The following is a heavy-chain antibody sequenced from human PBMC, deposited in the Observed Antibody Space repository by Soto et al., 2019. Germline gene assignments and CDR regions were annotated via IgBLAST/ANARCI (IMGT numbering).Heavy chain of an antibody. Sequence: ASVKVSCKASGGTFSSYAISWVRQAPGQGLEWMGGIIPIFGTANYAQKCQGRVTITADESTSTAYMELSSLRSEDTAVYYCAREVHYYDSSGPSTSYGMDVWGQGTTVTVSS. D-gene: IGHD3-22*01. CDR1: GGTFSSYA. CDR2: IIPIFGTA. V-gene: IGHV1-69*13. J-gene: IGHJ6*02. CDR3: AREVHYYDSSGPSTSYGMDV.